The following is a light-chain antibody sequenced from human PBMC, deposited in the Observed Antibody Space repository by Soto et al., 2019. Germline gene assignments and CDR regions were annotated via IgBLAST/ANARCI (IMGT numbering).Light chain of an antibody. CDR1: ESTNNY. CDR2: GAS. J-gene: IGKJ4*01. Sequence: EIVMTQSPATLSVSPGERATLSCRASESTNNYLAWYQQKTGQAPRLLIFGASTGATGIPARFSGTGSGTDLNLTISRLEPEDFAVYYCQKRSNWPLTFGGGTKVDIK. CDR3: QKRSNWPLT. V-gene: IGKV3-11*01.